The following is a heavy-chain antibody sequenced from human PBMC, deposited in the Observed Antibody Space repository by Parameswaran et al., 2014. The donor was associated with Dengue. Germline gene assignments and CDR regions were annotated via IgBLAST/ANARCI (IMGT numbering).Heavy chain of an antibody. Sequence: WIRQPPGKGLEWVSSISSTGYYIYYADSVKGRFTISRDNAKNSLYLQMNSLRADDTAVYYCARDLVVVVGASYNYYGMDVWGQGTTVTVSS. CDR2: ISSTGYYI. CDR3: ARDLVVVVGASYNYYGMDV. J-gene: IGHJ6*02. D-gene: IGHD2-15*01. V-gene: IGHV3-21*01.